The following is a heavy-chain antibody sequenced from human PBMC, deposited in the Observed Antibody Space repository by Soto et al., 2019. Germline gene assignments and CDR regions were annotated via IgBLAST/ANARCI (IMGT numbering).Heavy chain of an antibody. D-gene: IGHD3-3*02. CDR1: GFTSSNYA. CDR3: AKGGTATNSILDS. Sequence: EVELLESGGGVVQPGGSLRLSCAASGFTSSNYAMSWVRQSPGKGLEWLASIRGSGETTYYADSVKGRVTISRDNDKNTLYLQINSLTAGDTAVYYCAKGGTATNSILDSWGPGTPVTVSA. V-gene: IGHV3-23*01. CDR2: IRGSGETT. J-gene: IGHJ4*02.